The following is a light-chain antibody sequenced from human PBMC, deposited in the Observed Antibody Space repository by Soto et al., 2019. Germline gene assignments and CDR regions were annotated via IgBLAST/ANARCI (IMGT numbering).Light chain of an antibody. J-gene: IGLJ1*01. Sequence: QSVLTQPASVSGSPGQSITISCTGTSSDVGNYNLVSWYQQHPGKAPKLMIYEDSKRPSGVSNRFSGSKSGSTASLTISGLQAEDEADYYCCSYAGSGTYVFGTGTKV. CDR2: EDS. V-gene: IGLV2-23*01. CDR3: CSYAGSGTYV. CDR1: SSDVGNYNL.